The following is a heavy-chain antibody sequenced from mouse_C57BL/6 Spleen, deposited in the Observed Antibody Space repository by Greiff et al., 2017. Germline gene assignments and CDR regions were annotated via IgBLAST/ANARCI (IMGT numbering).Heavy chain of an antibody. CDR3: ARDRPKLFDY. CDR2: ISDGGSYT. CDR1: GFTFSSYA. Sequence: EVKLMESGGGLVKPGGSLKLSCAASGFTFSSYAMSWVRQTPEKRLEWVATISDGGSYTYYPDNVKGRFTISRDNAKNNLYLQMSHLKSEDTAMYYCARDRPKLFDYWGQGTTLTVSS. J-gene: IGHJ2*01. V-gene: IGHV5-4*01.